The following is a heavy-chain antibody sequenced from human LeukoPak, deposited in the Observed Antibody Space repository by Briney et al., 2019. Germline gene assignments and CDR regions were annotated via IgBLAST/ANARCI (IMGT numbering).Heavy chain of an antibody. CDR3: AKHFGSGTYYNYLDY. V-gene: IGHV3-21*04. CDR1: GFTFSSHS. CDR2: ISSGSDHI. D-gene: IGHD3-10*01. J-gene: IGHJ4*02. Sequence: GGSLRLSCVASGFTFSSHSMNWVRQAPGKGLEWVSSISSGSDHIYYADSVKGRFTISRDNSENTLYLQMNSLRAEDTAIYYCAKHFGSGTYYNYLDYWGQGTLVTVSS.